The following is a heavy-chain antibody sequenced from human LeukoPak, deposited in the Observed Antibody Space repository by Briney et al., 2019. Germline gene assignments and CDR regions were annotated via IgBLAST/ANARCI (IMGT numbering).Heavy chain of an antibody. D-gene: IGHD3-16*02. CDR1: GYTFTCQY. J-gene: IGHJ5*02. CDR2: INPSGSST. CDR3: ARDNSVGDIAWWFDP. Sequence: ASVKVSCKASGYTFTCQYMHWVRQAPGQGLEWMGLINPSGSSTLYAQKFQGRVTMTRDMSTTTDYMELSSLRSEDTAVYYCARDNSVGDIAWWFDPWGQGTLVTVSS. V-gene: IGHV1-46*01.